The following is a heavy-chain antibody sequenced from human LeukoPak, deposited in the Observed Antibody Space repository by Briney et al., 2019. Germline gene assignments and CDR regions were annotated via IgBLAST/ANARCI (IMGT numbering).Heavy chain of an antibody. Sequence: PSETLSLTCTVAGGSISGSSYSWAWIRQPPGKGLEWLGSIYSTGNTYYNPSLKRRVTISVDTSKNQFSLKLSSVTAADTAVYYCVRRESSSALIRYWGQGTLVTVSS. CDR1: GGSISGSSYS. J-gene: IGHJ4*02. CDR2: IYSTGNT. V-gene: IGHV4-39*01. D-gene: IGHD3-10*01. CDR3: VRRESSSALIRY.